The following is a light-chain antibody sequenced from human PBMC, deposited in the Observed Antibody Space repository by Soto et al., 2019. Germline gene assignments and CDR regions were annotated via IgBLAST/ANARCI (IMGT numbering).Light chain of an antibody. CDR3: QQYNSWPPTYT. Sequence: EIVMTQSPATLSVSPGERATLSCRASQGVSSNLAWYQQKPGQAPRLLIYGASTRATGIPARFSGSGSGTEFTLTISSLQSEDFAVYYCQQYNSWPPTYTFGQGTKLEIK. J-gene: IGKJ2*01. CDR1: QGVSSN. V-gene: IGKV3-15*01. CDR2: GAS.